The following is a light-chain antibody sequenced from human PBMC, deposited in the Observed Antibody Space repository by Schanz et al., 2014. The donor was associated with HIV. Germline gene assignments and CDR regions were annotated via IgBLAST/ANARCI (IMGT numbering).Light chain of an antibody. V-gene: IGKV1-17*01. CDR1: QDIRDD. CDR2: GAS. J-gene: IGKJ1*01. CDR3: LQYHAYPWT. Sequence: DIQMTQSPSPLSASVGDTVTITCRASQDIRDDLGWYQQKPGRAPKRLIYGASSLQSGVPSRFSASGSETDFTLTISSLQPDDYATYYCLQYHAYPWTFGQVTNVDVK.